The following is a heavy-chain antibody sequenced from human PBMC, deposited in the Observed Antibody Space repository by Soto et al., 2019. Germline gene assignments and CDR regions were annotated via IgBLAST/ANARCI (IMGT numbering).Heavy chain of an antibody. D-gene: IGHD2-21*01. V-gene: IGHV3-30-3*01. CDR1: GFTFSSYA. CDR2: ISYDGSNK. J-gene: IGHJ4*02. Sequence: QVQLVESGGGVVQPGRSLRLSCAASGFTFSSYAMHWVRQAPGKGLEWVAVISYDGSNKYYADSVKGRFTISRDNSKNTLYLQMNSLRAEDTAVYYCARDLGILWWAWGYWGQGTLVTVSS. CDR3: ARDLGILWWAWGY.